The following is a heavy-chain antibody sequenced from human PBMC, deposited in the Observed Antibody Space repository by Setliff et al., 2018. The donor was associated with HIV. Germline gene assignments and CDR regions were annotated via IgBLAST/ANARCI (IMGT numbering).Heavy chain of an antibody. V-gene: IGHV1-69*05. CDR2: IIPIFGTA. CDR3: ARCYYDSSGPTDAFDI. J-gene: IGHJ3*02. D-gene: IGHD3-22*01. Sequence: SVKVSCRTSGYMFIAYGMSWVRQAPGQGLEWMGGIIPIFGTANYAQKFQGRLTMTRDTSRSTVYMELSSLRSEDTAVYYCARCYYDSSGPTDAFDIWGQGTVVTVSS. CDR1: GYMFIAYG.